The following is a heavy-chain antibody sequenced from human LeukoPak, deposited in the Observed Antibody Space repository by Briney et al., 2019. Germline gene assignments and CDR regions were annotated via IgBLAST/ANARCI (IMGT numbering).Heavy chain of an antibody. CDR3: ARGSDSSGYSSFDP. D-gene: IGHD3-22*01. V-gene: IGHV4-61*01. CDR2: IYYSGST. Sequence: SETLSLTCTVSGGSVSSGSYYWSWIRQPPGKGLEWIGYIYYSGSTNYNPSLKSRVTISIDRSKNQFSLKLSSVTAADTAVYYCARGSDSSGYSSFDPWGQGTLVTVSS. J-gene: IGHJ5*02. CDR1: GGSVSSGSYY.